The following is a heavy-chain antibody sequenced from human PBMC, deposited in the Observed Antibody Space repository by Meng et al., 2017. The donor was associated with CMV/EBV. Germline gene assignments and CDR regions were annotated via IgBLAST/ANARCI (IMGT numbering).Heavy chain of an antibody. J-gene: IGHJ6*02. CDR2: IYYSGST. D-gene: IGHD3-3*01. V-gene: IGHV4-39*07. Sequence: SETLSLTCTVSGGSISSSSYYWGWIRQPPGKGLEWIGSIYYSGSTYYNPSLKSRVTISVDTSKNQFSLKLSSVTAADTAVYYCARGTGRSITIFGVVTHYYYGMDVWGQGTTVTVSS. CDR3: ARGTGRSITIFGVVTHYYYGMDV. CDR1: GGSISSSSYY.